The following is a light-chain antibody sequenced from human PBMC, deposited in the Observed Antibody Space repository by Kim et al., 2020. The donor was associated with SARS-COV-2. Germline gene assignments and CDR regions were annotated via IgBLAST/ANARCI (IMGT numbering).Light chain of an antibody. V-gene: IGKV1-27*01. CDR3: QKYDSAPLT. Sequence: LSASVGDRVTTTCRASQGISNYLAWYQQKPGNVPKLLIYGTSDLQSGVPSRFSGSRSGTDFTLTISSLQPEDVAIYYCQKYDSAPLTFGGGTRVEIK. CDR1: QGISNY. J-gene: IGKJ4*01. CDR2: GTS.